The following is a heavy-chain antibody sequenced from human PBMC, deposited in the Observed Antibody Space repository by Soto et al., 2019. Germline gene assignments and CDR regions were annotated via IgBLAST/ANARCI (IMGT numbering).Heavy chain of an antibody. CDR2: INHSGST. Sequence: SETLSLTCAVYGGSFSGYYWSWIRQPPGKGLEWIGEINHSGSTNYNPSLKSRVTISVDTSKNQFSLKLSSVTAADTAVYYCARVAAKGDMGYYYYYGMDVWGQGTTVT. D-gene: IGHD6-13*01. J-gene: IGHJ6*02. CDR1: GGSFSGYY. CDR3: ARVAAKGDMGYYYYYGMDV. V-gene: IGHV4-34*01.